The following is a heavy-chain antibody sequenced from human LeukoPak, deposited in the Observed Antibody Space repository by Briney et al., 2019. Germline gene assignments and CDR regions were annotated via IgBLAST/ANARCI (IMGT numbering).Heavy chain of an antibody. CDR1: GGTFSSYA. Sequence: SVKVSCKASGGTFSSYAISWVRQAPGQGLEWMGGIIPIFGTANYAQKFQGRVTITADKSTSTAYMELSSLRAEDTAVYFCARVLSGRGSLYSYYYYMDVWGKGTTVTISS. J-gene: IGHJ6*03. CDR3: ARVLSGRGSLYSYYYYMDV. CDR2: IIPIFGTA. V-gene: IGHV1-69*06. D-gene: IGHD3-16*02.